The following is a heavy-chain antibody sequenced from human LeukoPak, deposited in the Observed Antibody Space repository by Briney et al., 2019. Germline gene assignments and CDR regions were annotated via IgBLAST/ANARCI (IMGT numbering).Heavy chain of an antibody. CDR3: ARDRGIAVAAQGY. CDR2: IIPIFGTA. V-gene: IGHV1-69*13. CDR1: GGTFSSYA. D-gene: IGHD6-19*01. J-gene: IGHJ4*02. Sequence: ASVKVSCKASGGTFSSYAISWVRQAPGQGLEWMGGIIPIFGTANYAQKFQGRVTITADESTSTAYMELSSLRSDDTAVYYRARDRGIAVAAQGYWGQGTLVTVSS.